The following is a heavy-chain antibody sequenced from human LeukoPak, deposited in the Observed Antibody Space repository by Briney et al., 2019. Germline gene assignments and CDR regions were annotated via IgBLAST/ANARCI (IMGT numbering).Heavy chain of an antibody. Sequence: NPSETLSLTCTVSNYSMSSGSYWGWIRQPPGKGLEWIGSMHQGGSTYYNPSLKSRVTISLDTSKNQFSLKLTSVTAADTAVYYCARSRNHLLRPYYYYMDVWGKGTTVTVSS. CDR1: NYSMSSGSY. J-gene: IGHJ6*03. CDR3: ARSRNHLLRPYYYYMDV. V-gene: IGHV4-38-2*02. CDR2: MHQGGST. D-gene: IGHD1-14*01.